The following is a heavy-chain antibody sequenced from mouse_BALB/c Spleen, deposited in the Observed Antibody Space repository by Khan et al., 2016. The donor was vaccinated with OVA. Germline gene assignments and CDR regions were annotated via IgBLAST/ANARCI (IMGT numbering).Heavy chain of an antibody. D-gene: IGHD3-3*01. Sequence: VQLQQSGPELVKPGASVKISCKTSGYTFIEYTLHWVKQSHGKSLEWIGVINPKNGVTSYNQNFKGKATLTVDQSSSTAYMEFRSLTSEDSAVYYCARDAGRYWGQGTSVTVSS. J-gene: IGHJ4*01. V-gene: IGHV1-18*01. CDR2: INPKNGVT. CDR1: GYTFIEYT. CDR3: ARDAGRY.